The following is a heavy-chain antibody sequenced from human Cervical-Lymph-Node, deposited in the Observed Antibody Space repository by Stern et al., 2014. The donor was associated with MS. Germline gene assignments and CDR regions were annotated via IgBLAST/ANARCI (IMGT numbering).Heavy chain of an antibody. CDR2: IYWDDDK. Sequence: QVTLKESGPTLVKPTQTLTLTCTFSGFSLSTSGVGVGWIRQPPGKDLEWLALIYWDDDKRYNPSLKSRLTITKDTSKNQVVLTMTNMDPVDTATYYCAQGLVKEHFDYWGQGTLVTVSS. V-gene: IGHV2-5*02. CDR3: AQGLVKEHFDY. CDR1: GFSLSTSGVG. D-gene: IGHD4-23*01. J-gene: IGHJ4*02.